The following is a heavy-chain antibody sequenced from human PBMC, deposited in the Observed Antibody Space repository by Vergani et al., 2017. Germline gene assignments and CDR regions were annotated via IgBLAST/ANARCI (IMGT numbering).Heavy chain of an antibody. D-gene: IGHD2-2*01. Sequence: QVQLVQSGAEVKKPGSSVKVSCKASGGTFSSYTISWVRQAPGQGLEWMGRIIPILGIANYAQKFQGRVTITADKSTGTAYMELSSLRSEDTAVYYCARDVGYCSSTSCRHYYYYGMDVWGQGTTVTVSS. CDR2: IIPILGIA. CDR3: ARDVGYCSSTSCRHYYYYGMDV. V-gene: IGHV1-69*08. J-gene: IGHJ6*02. CDR1: GGTFSSYT.